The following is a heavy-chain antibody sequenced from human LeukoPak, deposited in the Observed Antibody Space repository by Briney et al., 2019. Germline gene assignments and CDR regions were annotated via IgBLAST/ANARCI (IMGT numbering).Heavy chain of an antibody. D-gene: IGHD5-18*01. CDR2: IYYSGST. V-gene: IGHV4-59*12. J-gene: IGHJ6*02. CDR1: GGSISSYY. CDR3: ARDVRGYSYGNYYYYGMDV. Sequence: SETLSLTCTVSGGSISSYYWSWIRQPPGKGLEWIGYIYYSGSTNYNPSLKSRVTISVDTSKNQFSLKLSSVTAADTAVYYCARDVRGYSYGNYYYYGMDVWGQGTTVTVSS.